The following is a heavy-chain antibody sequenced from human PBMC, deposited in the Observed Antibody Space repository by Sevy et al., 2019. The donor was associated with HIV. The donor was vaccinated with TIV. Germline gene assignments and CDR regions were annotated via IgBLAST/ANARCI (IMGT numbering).Heavy chain of an antibody. J-gene: IGHJ6*03. CDR1: GFTFSSYS. D-gene: IGHD3-3*01. V-gene: IGHV3-21*01. CDR2: ISSSSSYI. CDR3: ARGERITIFGVVNYYMDV. Sequence: GGSLRLSCAASGFTFSSYSMNWVRQAPGKGLEWVSSISSSSSYIYYADSVKGRFTISRDNAKNSLYLQMNSLRAEDRAVYYCARGERITIFGVVNYYMDVWGKGTTVTVSS.